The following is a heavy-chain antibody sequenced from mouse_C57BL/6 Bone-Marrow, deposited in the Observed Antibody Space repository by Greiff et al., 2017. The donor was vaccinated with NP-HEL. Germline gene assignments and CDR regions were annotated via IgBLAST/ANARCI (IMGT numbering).Heavy chain of an antibody. CDR2: INPSTGGT. V-gene: IGHV1-42*01. Sequence: VQLKQSGPELVKPGASVKISCKASGYSFTGYYMNWVKQSPEKSLEWIGEINPSTGGTTYNQKFKAKATLTVDKSSSTAYMQLKSLTSEDSAVYYCARSRIYYYGSSVYFDYWAQGTTLTVSS. CDR1: GYSFTGYY. D-gene: IGHD1-1*01. J-gene: IGHJ2*01. CDR3: ARSRIYYYGSSVYFDY.